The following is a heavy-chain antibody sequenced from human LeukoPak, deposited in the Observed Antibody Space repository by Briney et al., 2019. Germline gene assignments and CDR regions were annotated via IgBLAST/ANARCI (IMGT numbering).Heavy chain of an antibody. Sequence: GGSLRLSCAASGFTFSSYAMSWVRQAPGKGLEWVSAISGSGGSTYYADSVKGRFTISRDNSKNTLYLQTNSLRAEDTAVYYCAKDGSIAVAGTLGYWGQGTLVTVSS. CDR2: ISGSGGST. V-gene: IGHV3-23*01. CDR1: GFTFSSYA. CDR3: AKDGSIAVAGTLGY. J-gene: IGHJ4*02. D-gene: IGHD6-19*01.